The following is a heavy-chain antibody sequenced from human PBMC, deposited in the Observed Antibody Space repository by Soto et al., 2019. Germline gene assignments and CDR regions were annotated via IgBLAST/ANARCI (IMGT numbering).Heavy chain of an antibody. CDR3: AREDYYDSTGYFPARYYFDC. CDR2: INPSGGST. D-gene: IGHD3-22*01. V-gene: IGHV1-46*01. Sequence: ASVKVSCKASGYTFTSYYMHWVRQAPGQGLEWMGIINPSGGSTSYAQKFQGRVTMTRDTSTSTVYMELSSLRSEDTAVYYCAREDYYDSTGYFPARYYFDCWGQGTLVTVSS. CDR1: GYTFTSYY. J-gene: IGHJ4*02.